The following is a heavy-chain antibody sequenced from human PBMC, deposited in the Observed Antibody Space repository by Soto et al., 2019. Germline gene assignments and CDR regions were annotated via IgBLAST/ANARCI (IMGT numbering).Heavy chain of an antibody. D-gene: IGHD2-2*01. V-gene: IGHV4-34*01. Sequence: SETLSLTCAVYGGSFSGYYWSWIRQPPGKGLEWIGEINHSGSTNYNPSLKSRVTISVDTSKNQFSLKLSSVTAADTAVYYCARGNQLLGGAQGGYGMGVWGQGTTVTVSS. J-gene: IGHJ6*02. CDR2: INHSGST. CDR1: GGSFSGYY. CDR3: ARGNQLLGGAQGGYGMGV.